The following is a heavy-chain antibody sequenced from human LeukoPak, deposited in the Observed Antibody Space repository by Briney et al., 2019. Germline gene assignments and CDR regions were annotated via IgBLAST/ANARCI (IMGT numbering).Heavy chain of an antibody. V-gene: IGHV2-5*02. Sequence: SGPTLVNPTQTLTLTCTFSGFSLSTRGVGVGWIRQPPGKALEWLALIYWDDDKRYSPSLKSRLTITKDTSKNQVVLTMTNMDPVDTATYYCAQVGDYYDSSGYYYGSYFDYWGQGTLVTVSS. J-gene: IGHJ4*02. CDR3: AQVGDYYDSSGYYYGSYFDY. CDR1: GFSLSTRGVG. D-gene: IGHD3-22*01. CDR2: IYWDDDK.